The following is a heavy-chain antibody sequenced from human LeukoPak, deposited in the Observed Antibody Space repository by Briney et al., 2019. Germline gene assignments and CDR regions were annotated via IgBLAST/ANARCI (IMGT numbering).Heavy chain of an antibody. CDR2: IYYSGST. CDR3: ARRRGEGDAAHDCSGGSCYSNYYYYMDV. CDR1: GGSISSYY. D-gene: IGHD2-15*01. Sequence: PSETLSLTCTVSGGSISSYYWSWIRQPPGKGLEWIGYIYYSGSTNYNPSLKSRVTISVDTSKNQFSLKLSSVTAAGTAVYYCARRRGEGDAAHDCSGGSCYSNYYYYMDVWGKGTTVTVSS. J-gene: IGHJ6*03. V-gene: IGHV4-59*01.